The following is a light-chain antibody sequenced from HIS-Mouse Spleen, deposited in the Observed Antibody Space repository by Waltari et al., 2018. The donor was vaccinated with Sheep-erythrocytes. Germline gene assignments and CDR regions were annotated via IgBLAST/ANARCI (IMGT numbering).Light chain of an antibody. V-gene: IGLV2-23*01. J-gene: IGLJ3*02. CDR2: EGS. CDR3: AAWDDSLSGNWV. CDR1: SSDVGSYNL. Sequence: QSALTQPASVSGSPGQSITISCTGTSSDVGSYNLVSWYQQHPGKAPKRMIYEGSKRPSGVSNRFSGSKSGNTASLTISGLQAEDEADYYCAAWDDSLSGNWVFGGGTKLTVL.